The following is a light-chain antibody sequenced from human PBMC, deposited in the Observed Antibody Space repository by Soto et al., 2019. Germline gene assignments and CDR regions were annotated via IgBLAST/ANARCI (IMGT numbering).Light chain of an antibody. CDR2: LNSDGSH. Sequence: QPVLTQSPSASASLGASVKLTCTLNNGHNTNAIAWHQQRPEKGPRYLMKLNSDGSHSRGGGIPDRFSGSSSGAERYLTISGLQSEDEADYYCQTWDTGMVFGGGTKVTVL. CDR1: NGHNTNA. V-gene: IGLV4-69*01. J-gene: IGLJ2*01. CDR3: QTWDTGMV.